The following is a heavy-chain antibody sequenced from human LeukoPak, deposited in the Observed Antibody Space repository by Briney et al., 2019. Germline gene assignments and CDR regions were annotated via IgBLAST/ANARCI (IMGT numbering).Heavy chain of an antibody. Sequence: GGSLRLSCAASGFTFSSYGMHWVRQAPGKGLEWVAFIRYDGSNKYYADSVKGRFTISRDNSKNTPYLQMNSLKTEDTAVYYCTRDLSYSGSRYYFDYWGQGTRVTVSS. J-gene: IGHJ4*02. D-gene: IGHD6-6*01. CDR1: GFTFSSYG. CDR3: TRDLSYSGSRYYFDY. CDR2: IRYDGSNK. V-gene: IGHV3-30*02.